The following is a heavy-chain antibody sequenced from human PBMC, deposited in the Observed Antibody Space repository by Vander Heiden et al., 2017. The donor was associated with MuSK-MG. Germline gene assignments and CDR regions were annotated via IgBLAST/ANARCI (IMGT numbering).Heavy chain of an antibody. Sequence: QVQLVQSGSELKKPGASVKVSCKASGYTFTSYAMNWVRQAPGQGLEWMGWINTNTGNPTYAQGFTGRVVFSLDTSVSTAYLQISSLKAEDTAVYYCARRYCSSTSCYKNWFDPWGQGTLVTVSS. CDR3: ARRYCSSTSCYKNWFDP. D-gene: IGHD2-2*02. J-gene: IGHJ5*02. CDR2: INTNTGNP. CDR1: GYTFTSYA. V-gene: IGHV7-4-1*02.